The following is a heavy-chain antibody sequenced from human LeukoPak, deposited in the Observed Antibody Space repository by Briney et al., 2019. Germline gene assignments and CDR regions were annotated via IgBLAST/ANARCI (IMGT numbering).Heavy chain of an antibody. V-gene: IGHV1-2*02. J-gene: IGHJ4*02. CDR2: INPNSGGT. Sequence: ASVKVSCKVSGYTFTGYYMHWVRQAPGEGLEWMGWINPNSGGTKYAQKFQGRVTMTRDTSISTAHMELSRLRSDDTAVYYCARWGLTAGPYGYNSQYWGQGTLVTVSS. D-gene: IGHD5-24*01. CDR3: ARWGLTAGPYGYNSQY. CDR1: GYTFTGYY.